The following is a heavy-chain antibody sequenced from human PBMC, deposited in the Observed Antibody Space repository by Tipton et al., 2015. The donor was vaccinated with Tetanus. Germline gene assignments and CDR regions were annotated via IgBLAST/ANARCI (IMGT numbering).Heavy chain of an antibody. CDR2: IWSDGSEQ. V-gene: IGHV3-33*08. J-gene: IGHJ3*02. D-gene: IGHD1-1*01. CDR1: GFTFGTHV. Sequence: SLRLSCAASGFTFGTHVMHWVRQAPGKGLEWVAVIWSDGSEQYYANSVKGRFTISRGNSRDTLFLQMNSLTADDTAVYYCVRESESPGAFDMWGQGTVVAVS. CDR3: VRESESPGAFDM.